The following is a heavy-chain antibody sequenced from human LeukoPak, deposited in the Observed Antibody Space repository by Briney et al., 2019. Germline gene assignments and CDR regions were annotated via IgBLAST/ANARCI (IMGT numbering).Heavy chain of an antibody. CDR1: GYTFTGYY. D-gene: IGHD4-23*01. CDR2: INPNSGGT. Sequence: ASAKDSCKASGYTFTGYYMHWVRQAPGQGLEWMGWINPNSGGTNYAQKFQGRVTMTRDTSISTAYMELSRLRSDDTAVYYCARDYDYGGMAVAYWGQGTLVTVSS. V-gene: IGHV1-2*02. J-gene: IGHJ4*02. CDR3: ARDYDYGGMAVAY.